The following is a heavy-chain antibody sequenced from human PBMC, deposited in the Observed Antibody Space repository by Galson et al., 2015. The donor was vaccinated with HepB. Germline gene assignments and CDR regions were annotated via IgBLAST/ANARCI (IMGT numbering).Heavy chain of an antibody. V-gene: IGHV1-46*03. CDR2: INPSGGST. J-gene: IGHJ5*02. Sequence: SVKVSCKASGYTFTSYYMHWVRQAPGQGLEWMGIINPSGGSTSYAQKFQGRVTMTRDTSTSTVYMELSSLRSEDTAVYYCASHPHSDNWFDPWGQGTLVTVSS. CDR3: ASHPHSDNWFDP. D-gene: IGHD5-18*01. CDR1: GYTFTSYY.